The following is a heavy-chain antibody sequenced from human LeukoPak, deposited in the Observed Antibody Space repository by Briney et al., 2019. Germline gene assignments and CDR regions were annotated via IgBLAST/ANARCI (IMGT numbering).Heavy chain of an antibody. CDR3: ARQIGWRDAFDI. V-gene: IGHV3-7*01. CDR2: IKQDGSEK. CDR1: GFTFSTYW. D-gene: IGHD6-19*01. Sequence: PGGSLRLSCAASGFTFSTYWMSWVRQAPGKGLEWVASIKQDGSEKYSVDSVKGRFTISRDNAKNSLYLQMNSLRAEDTAVCYCARQIGWRDAFDIWGQGTMVTVSS. J-gene: IGHJ3*02.